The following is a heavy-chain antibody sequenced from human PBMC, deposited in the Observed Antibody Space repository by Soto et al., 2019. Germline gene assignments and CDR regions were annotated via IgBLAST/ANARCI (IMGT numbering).Heavy chain of an antibody. CDR2: ISSSSSTI. CDR1: GFTFSTYA. V-gene: IGHV3-48*01. CDR3: ARGGGADHDDSCGDWVNWSYNWFDS. D-gene: IGHD3-22*01. J-gene: IGHJ5*01. Sequence: GGSLRLSCAASGFTFSTYAMNWVRQAPGKGLEWVSYISSSSSTIYYADSVKGRFTISRDNAKNSLYLQMNSLRAEDTAVYYCARGGGADHDDSCGDWVNWSYNWFDSWGKGSLVTVSS.